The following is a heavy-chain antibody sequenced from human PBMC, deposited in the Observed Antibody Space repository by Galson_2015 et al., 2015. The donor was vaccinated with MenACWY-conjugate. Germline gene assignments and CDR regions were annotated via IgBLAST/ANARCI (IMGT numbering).Heavy chain of an antibody. D-gene: IGHD6-19*01. J-gene: IGHJ3*02. Sequence: SLRLSCAASGFTFRNYAMIWVRQAPGKGLEWVSAIRGSGASTYYADSVKGRFTISRDDSKNTLYLQMNSLRADDTALYYCAKSAAVVAATVRGFDMWGQGTMVIVSS. CDR3: AKSAAVVAATVRGFDM. CDR1: GFTFRNYA. CDR2: IRGSGAST. V-gene: IGHV3-23*01.